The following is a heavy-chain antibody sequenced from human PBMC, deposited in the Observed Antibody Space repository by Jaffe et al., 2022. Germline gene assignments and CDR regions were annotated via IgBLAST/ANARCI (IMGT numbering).Heavy chain of an antibody. CDR3: ARGQGGVVAATLGRPRPRRYFDL. CDR1: GGSFSGYY. V-gene: IGHV4-34*01. D-gene: IGHD2-15*01. J-gene: IGHJ2*01. Sequence: QVQLQQWGAGLLKPSETLSLTCAVYGGSFSGYYWSWIRQPPGKGLEWIGEINHSGSTNYNPSLKSRVTISVDTSKNQFSLKLSSVTAADTAVYYCARGQGGVVAATLGRPRPRRYFDLWGRGTLVTVSS. CDR2: INHSGST.